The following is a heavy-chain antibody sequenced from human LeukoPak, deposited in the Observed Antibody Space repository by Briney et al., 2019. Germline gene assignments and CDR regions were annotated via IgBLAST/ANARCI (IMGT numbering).Heavy chain of an antibody. CDR3: ARCTFLTRPDY. CDR1: VYTFIVYY. J-gene: IGHJ4*02. V-gene: IGHV1-2*02. Sequence: ASVNVSCKASVYTFIVYYIHWVRQAPGQGVEGMGWINPNSGDTKSSQKFQGRVTMTRDTSISTAYMELNSLTSDDTAVYYCARCTFLTRPDYWGQGTLVTVSS. CDR2: INPNSGDT.